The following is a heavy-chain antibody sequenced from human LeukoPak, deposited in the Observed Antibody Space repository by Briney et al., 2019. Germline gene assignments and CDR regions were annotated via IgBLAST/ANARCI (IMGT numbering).Heavy chain of an antibody. J-gene: IGHJ4*02. Sequence: SETMSLTCAVSGYSISSGYYWGRIRQPPGKGLEWIGSIYHSGSTYYKPSVKSRVTISVDTSKNQFSLKLSSVTAAHSAMVYCASHLVGYCSGGSCLREFDYRGQGTLVTVSS. D-gene: IGHD2-15*01. CDR1: GYSISSGYY. CDR3: ASHLVGYCSGGSCLREFDY. V-gene: IGHV4-38-2*01. CDR2: IYHSGST.